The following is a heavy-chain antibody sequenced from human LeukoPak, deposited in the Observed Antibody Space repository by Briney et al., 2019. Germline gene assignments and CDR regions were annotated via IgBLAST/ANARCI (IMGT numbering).Heavy chain of an antibody. CDR3: ARDSGSYSGLEIELEY. V-gene: IGHV3-21*01. CDR2: ISSSSDFI. CDR1: GFTFSSYS. J-gene: IGHJ4*02. Sequence: PGGSLRLSCAASGFTFSSYSMNWVRQAPGKGLEWVSSISSSSDFIYYADSVKGRFTISRDNAKNSLYLQMNSLRAEDTAVYYCARDSGSYSGLEIELEYWGQGTLVTVSS. D-gene: IGHD1-26*01.